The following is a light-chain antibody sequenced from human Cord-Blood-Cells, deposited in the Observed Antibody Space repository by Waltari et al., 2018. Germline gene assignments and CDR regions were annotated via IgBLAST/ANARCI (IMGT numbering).Light chain of an antibody. V-gene: IGLV2-23*01. CDR1: SIALGCYNL. Sequence: QSALTQPASVSGSPGQSITIPGTGTSIALGCYNLVSCYQQHPGTAPKLIIYEGSNRPSGVSNRFSGSKSGNTASLTISGLQAEDEADYYCCSYAGSSTYVFGTGTKVTVL. CDR3: CSYAGSSTYV. CDR2: EGS. J-gene: IGLJ1*01.